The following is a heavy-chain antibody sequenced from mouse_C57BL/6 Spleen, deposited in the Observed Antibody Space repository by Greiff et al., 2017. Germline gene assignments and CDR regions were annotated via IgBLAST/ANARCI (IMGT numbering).Heavy chain of an antibody. CDR1: GFTFSSYA. V-gene: IGHV5-9-1*02. CDR2: ISSGGDYI. D-gene: IGHD2-5*01. CDR3: TREPAYYSNYDAMDD. J-gene: IGHJ4*01. Sequence: EVMLVESGEGLVKPGGSLKLSCAASGFTFSSYAMSWVRQTPEKRLEWVAYISSGGDYIYYADTVKGRFTISRDNARNTLYLQMSSLKSEDTVMYYCTREPAYYSNYDAMDDWGQGTSVTVSS.